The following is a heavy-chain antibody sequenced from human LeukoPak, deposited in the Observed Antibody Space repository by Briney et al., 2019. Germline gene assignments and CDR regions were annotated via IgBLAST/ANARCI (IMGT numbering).Heavy chain of an antibody. CDR2: INPNSGGT. V-gene: IGHV1-2*02. D-gene: IGHD4-23*01. CDR3: AREGDYGGTYDC. Sequence: ASVKVSCKASGNSFTGYYMHWVRQAPGQGLEWMGWINPNSGGTNYAQKFQGRVTMTRDTSISTAYMELSRLRSDDTAVYYCAREGDYGGTYDCWGQGTLVTVSS. CDR1: GNSFTGYY. J-gene: IGHJ4*02.